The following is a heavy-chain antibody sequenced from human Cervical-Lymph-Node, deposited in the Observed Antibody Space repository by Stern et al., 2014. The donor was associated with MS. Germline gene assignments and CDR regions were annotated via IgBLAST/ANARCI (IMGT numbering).Heavy chain of an antibody. CDR3: ATPSTVTVGSMDV. CDR2: IIPIFGTP. CDR1: GGTFSSQA. V-gene: IGHV1-69*01. Sequence: VQLVESGAEVKKPGSSVRVSCKASGGTFSSQAINWVRQAPGQGLEGVGGIIPIFGTPNYAQKVQDRVTITADESTSTAYMDLSSLRSEDTAVYYCATPSTVTVGSMDVWGQGTTVTVSS. J-gene: IGHJ6*02. D-gene: IGHD4-17*01.